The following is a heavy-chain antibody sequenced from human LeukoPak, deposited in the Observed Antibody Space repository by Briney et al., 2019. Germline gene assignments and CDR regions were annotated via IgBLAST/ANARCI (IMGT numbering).Heavy chain of an antibody. CDR2: MNPNSGNT. V-gene: IGHV1-8*03. Sequence: ASVKVSCKASGYTFTSYDINWVRQATGQGLEWMGWMNPNSGNTGYAQKFQGRVTITRNTSISTAYMELSSLRSEDTAVYYCARGPPGTTPSYNWFDPWGQGTLVTVSS. J-gene: IGHJ5*02. CDR1: GYTFTSYD. CDR3: ARGPPGTTPSYNWFDP. D-gene: IGHD2-15*01.